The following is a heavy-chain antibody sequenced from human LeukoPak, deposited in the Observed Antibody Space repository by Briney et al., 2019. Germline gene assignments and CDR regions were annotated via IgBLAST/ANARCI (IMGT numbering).Heavy chain of an antibody. CDR3: ARDIVVVPAAIGWFDP. D-gene: IGHD2-2*01. CDR2: INPNSGST. Sequence: ASVKVSCKASGYTFTGYYMHWVRQAPGQGLEWMGRINPNSGSTNYAQKFQGRVTMTRDTSISTAYMELSRLRSDDTAVYYCARDIVVVPAAIGWFDPWGQGTLVTVSS. J-gene: IGHJ5*02. CDR1: GYTFTGYY. V-gene: IGHV1-2*06.